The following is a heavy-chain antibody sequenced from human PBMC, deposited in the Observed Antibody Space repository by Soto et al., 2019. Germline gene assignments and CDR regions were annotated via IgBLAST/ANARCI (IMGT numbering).Heavy chain of an antibody. J-gene: IGHJ4*02. V-gene: IGHV4-39*02. CDR2: IYYSGST. CDR3: AREIAASGTSDY. CDR1: GGSISSSSYY. Sequence: SETLSLTCTVSGGSISSSSYYWGWIRQPPGKGLEWIGSIYYSGSTYYNPSIKSRVTISVDTSKNQFSLKLSSVTAADTAVYYCAREIAASGTSDYWGQGTLVTVSS. D-gene: IGHD6-13*01.